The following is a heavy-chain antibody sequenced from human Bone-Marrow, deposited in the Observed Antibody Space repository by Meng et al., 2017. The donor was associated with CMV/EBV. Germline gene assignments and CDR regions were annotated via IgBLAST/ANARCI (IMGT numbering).Heavy chain of an antibody. CDR3: ARAHLPSRPFPFDY. D-gene: IGHD2/OR15-2a*01. CDR1: GGTFSSYA. Sequence: QVHLVQAGADVKKPGSKVKVACKASGGTFSSYAISWVRQAPGQGLEWMGGIIPIFGTANYAQKFQGRVKITADESTSTAYMELSSLRSEDTAVYYCARAHLPSRPFPFDYWGQGTLVTVSS. J-gene: IGHJ4*02. V-gene: IGHV1-69*01. CDR2: IIPIFGTA.